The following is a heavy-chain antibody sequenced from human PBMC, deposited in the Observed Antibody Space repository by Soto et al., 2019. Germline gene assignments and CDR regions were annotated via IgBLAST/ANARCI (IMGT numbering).Heavy chain of an antibody. CDR3: AREPHVDTAMMSYYYGMDV. CDR2: ISTSSTYI. V-gene: IGHV3-21*01. CDR1: ELTFSSYN. J-gene: IGHJ6*02. D-gene: IGHD5-18*01. Sequence: GGSLRLSCAASELTFSSYNMNWVRQAPGKGLEWVSSISTSSTYIYYADSVKGRFTISRDNAKNTLYLQMNSLRAEDTAVYYCAREPHVDTAMMSYYYGMDVWGQGTTVTVSS.